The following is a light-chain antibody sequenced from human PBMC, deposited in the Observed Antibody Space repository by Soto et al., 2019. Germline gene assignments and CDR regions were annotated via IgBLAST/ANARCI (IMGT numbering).Light chain of an antibody. J-gene: IGLJ3*02. V-gene: IGLV2-14*01. CDR1: SSDIGGYKY. CDR2: EVS. CDR3: TSYSRYRVLV. Sequence: QSGLTQPASVSGSLGQSITISCTGTSSDIGGYKYVSWYQQHPGKAPKLIIFEVSNRPSGVSDRFSGSNSGNTASLTISGLQAEDEADYYCTSYSRYRVLVFGGGTKVTVL.